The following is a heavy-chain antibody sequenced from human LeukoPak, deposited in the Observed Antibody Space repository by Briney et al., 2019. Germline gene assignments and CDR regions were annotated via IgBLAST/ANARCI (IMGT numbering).Heavy chain of an antibody. Sequence: SETLSLTCTVSGGSISSYYWSWIRQPPGKGLEWIGYIYYSGSTNYKPSLKSRVTISVDTPKNQFSLKLSSVTAADTAVYYCARDGGSGWPDYWGQGTLVTVSS. J-gene: IGHJ4*02. V-gene: IGHV4-59*01. CDR1: GGSISSYY. CDR2: IYYSGST. CDR3: ARDGGSGWPDY. D-gene: IGHD6-19*01.